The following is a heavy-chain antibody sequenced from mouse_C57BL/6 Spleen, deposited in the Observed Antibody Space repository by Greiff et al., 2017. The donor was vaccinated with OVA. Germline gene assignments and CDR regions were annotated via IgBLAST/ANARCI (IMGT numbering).Heavy chain of an antibody. Sequence: VKLVGSVPGLVHPSQSLSITCTVSGFSLTSYGVHWVRQSPGKGLEWLGVIWSGGSTDYNAAFISRLSISKDNSKSQVFFKMNSLQADDTAIYYCARGRGDYPSYAMDYWGQGTSVTVSS. CDR3: ARGRGDYPSYAMDY. CDR2: IWSGGST. V-gene: IGHV2-2*01. J-gene: IGHJ4*01. CDR1: GFSLTSYG. D-gene: IGHD2-4*01.